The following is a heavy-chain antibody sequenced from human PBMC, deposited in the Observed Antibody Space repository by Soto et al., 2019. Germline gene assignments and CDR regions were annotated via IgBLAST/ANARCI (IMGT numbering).Heavy chain of an antibody. CDR1: GGSISSYY. Sequence: PSETLSLTCTVSGGSISSYYWSWIRQPPGKGLEWIGYIYYSGSTNYNPSLKSRVTISVDTSKNQFSLKLSSVTAADTAVYYCARGHDILPGPTPIDYWGQGTLVTVSS. J-gene: IGHJ4*02. V-gene: IGHV4-59*01. D-gene: IGHD3-9*01. CDR2: IYYSGST. CDR3: ARGHDILPGPTPIDY.